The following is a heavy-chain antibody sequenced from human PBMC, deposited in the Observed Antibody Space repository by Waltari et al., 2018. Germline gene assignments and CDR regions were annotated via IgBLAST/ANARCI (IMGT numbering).Heavy chain of an antibody. CDR2: IIPSLCTA. CDR3: ANVDTGYYYYGMDV. Sequence: QVQLVQSRAEVKKPGSSVKVSCKASGGTFSSDAISWARQAPGQGLEWMGGIIPSLCTANYAQKSQGGGTITADKSTSTASMELSSLRAEDTAVYYCANVDTGYYYYGMDVWAKGPRSPSP. V-gene: IGHV1-69*06. CDR1: GGTFSSDA. D-gene: IGHD5-18*01. J-gene: IGHJ6*02.